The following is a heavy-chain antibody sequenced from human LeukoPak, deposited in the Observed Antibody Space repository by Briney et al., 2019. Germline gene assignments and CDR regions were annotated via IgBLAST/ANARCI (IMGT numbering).Heavy chain of an antibody. CDR3: VSPRGFSYGYFDY. V-gene: IGHV4-39*01. J-gene: IGHJ4*02. CDR1: GGSISSSSAY. D-gene: IGHD5-18*01. Sequence: PSETLSLTCTVSGGSISSSSAYWGWIRQPAGKGREWIGSIYYSKNTYYNPSLKSRVTISADTSKNQFSLTLGSVSATDTAVYYCVSPRGFSYGYFDYWGQGTLVTVSS. CDR2: IYYSKNT.